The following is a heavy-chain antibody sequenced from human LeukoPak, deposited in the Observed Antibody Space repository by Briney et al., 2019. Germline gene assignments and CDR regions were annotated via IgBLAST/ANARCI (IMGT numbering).Heavy chain of an antibody. D-gene: IGHD3-3*01. CDR2: ISGSGGST. Sequence: GGSLRLSCAASGFTFSSYAMSWVRQAPGKGLEWVSAISGSGGSTYYADSVKGRFTISRDNSKNTLYLQMNSLRAEDTAVYYCAKAGLVRFLEWSLFDYWGQGTLVTVSS. J-gene: IGHJ4*02. CDR3: AKAGLVRFLEWSLFDY. V-gene: IGHV3-23*01. CDR1: GFTFSSYA.